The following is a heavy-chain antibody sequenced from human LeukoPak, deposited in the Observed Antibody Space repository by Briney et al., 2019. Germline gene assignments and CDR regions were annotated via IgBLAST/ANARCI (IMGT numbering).Heavy chain of an antibody. D-gene: IGHD3-3*01. CDR3: ARDLSSTYDFWSGYYTGEVDY. CDR1: GYTFTGYH. V-gene: IGHV1-2*06. CDR2: INPNRCGT. J-gene: IGHJ4*02. Sequence: ASVKVSCKASGYTFTGYHMHWVRQAPGQGLEWMGRINPNRCGTDYVQKFQGRVTMTRDTAIRTAYMGLSRLRSDDTAVYYCARDLSSTYDFWSGYYTGEVDYWGQGTLVTVSS.